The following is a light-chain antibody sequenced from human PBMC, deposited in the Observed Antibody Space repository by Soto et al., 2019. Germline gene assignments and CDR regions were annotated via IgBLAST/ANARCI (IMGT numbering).Light chain of an antibody. CDR1: QSVGSS. J-gene: IGKJ1*01. Sequence: ETVMTQSTATLSVSPGEGATLSCRASQSVGSSLAWYQHKPSQAPRLLIYGANTRATGIPARFSGSGYGAEFTLTINSLQSEDFALYYCLQYSNGPRTFGQGTKVEI. V-gene: IGKV3-15*01. CDR3: LQYSNGPRT. CDR2: GAN.